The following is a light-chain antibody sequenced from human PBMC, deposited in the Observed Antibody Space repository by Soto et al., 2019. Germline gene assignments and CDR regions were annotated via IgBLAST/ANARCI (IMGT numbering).Light chain of an antibody. CDR2: KAS. CDR3: QQYNSYS. Sequence: IQMTQSPSTLSGSVGDRVTLACRPSQTISSWLAWYQQKPRKAPKLLIYKASSLESGLPSRFSGRGSGTEFTLTISSLQPDDFATYYCQQYNSYSFGPGTKVD. J-gene: IGKJ3*01. V-gene: IGKV1-5*03. CDR1: QTISSW.